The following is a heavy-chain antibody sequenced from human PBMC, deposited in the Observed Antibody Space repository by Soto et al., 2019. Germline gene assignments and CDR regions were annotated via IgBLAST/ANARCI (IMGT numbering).Heavy chain of an antibody. CDR2: ISYDGSKK. J-gene: IGHJ6*02. Sequence: PGGSLRLSCAASGFTFSRYGMHWVRQAPGKGLEWVVVISYDGSKKYYADSVKGRFTISRDNSKNTLYLQMNSLRAEDTAVYYCAKDKGSGVVTDYHFGLGVWGQGTTVTVSS. CDR3: AKDKGSGVVTDYHFGLGV. D-gene: IGHD3-3*01. CDR1: GFTFSRYG. V-gene: IGHV3-30*18.